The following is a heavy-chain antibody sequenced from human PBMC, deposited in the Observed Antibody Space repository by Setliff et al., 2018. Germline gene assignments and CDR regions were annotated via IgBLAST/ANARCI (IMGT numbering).Heavy chain of an antibody. D-gene: IGHD5-12*01. CDR2: IIPIFGTT. Sequence: ASVKVSCKASRRTFSSYGITWVRQAPGQGLEWMGGIIPIFGTTDYAQKFQGRVTITTDESTSTAYMEMSSLRSEDTAVYYCARERGDIVSTTSYYYYMDVWGKGTTVTVSS. CDR3: ARERGDIVSTTSYYYYMDV. CDR1: RRTFSSYG. J-gene: IGHJ6*03. V-gene: IGHV1-69*05.